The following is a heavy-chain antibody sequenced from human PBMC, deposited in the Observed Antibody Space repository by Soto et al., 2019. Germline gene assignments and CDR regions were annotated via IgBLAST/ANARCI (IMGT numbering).Heavy chain of an antibody. D-gene: IGHD6-13*01. CDR3: VRGASWSFHC. CDR1: GFTFDDYG. J-gene: IGHJ4*02. CDR2: VNWNGGSI. V-gene: IGHV3-20*04. Sequence: EVQLVESGGGVLRPGGSLRLSCAASGFTFDDYGMSWARQAPGKGLEWVSGVNWNGGSIGYADSVKGRFTISRDNAKKSMYLQMSSRRAEDTAFYYFVRGASWSFHCWGQGTLVTVSS.